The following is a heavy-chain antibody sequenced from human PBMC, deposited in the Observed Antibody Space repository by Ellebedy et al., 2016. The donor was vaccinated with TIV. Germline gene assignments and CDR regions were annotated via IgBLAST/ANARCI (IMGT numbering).Heavy chain of an antibody. CDR2: IYYSGST. J-gene: IGHJ5*02. CDR1: GGSISSYY. D-gene: IGHD3/OR15-3a*01. CDR3: ARTSLWTKWFDP. V-gene: IGHV4-59*12. Sequence: GSLRLSCTVSGGSISSYYWSWIRQPPGKGLEWIGYIYYSGSTNYNPSLKSRVTISVDTSKNQFSLKLSSVTAADTAVYYCARTSLWTKWFDPWGQGTLVTVSS.